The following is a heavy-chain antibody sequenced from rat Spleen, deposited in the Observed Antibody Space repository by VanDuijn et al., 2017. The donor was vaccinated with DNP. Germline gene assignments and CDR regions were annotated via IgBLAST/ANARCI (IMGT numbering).Heavy chain of an antibody. CDR1: GFSLTSYY. Sequence: QVQLKESGPGLVQPSQTLSLTCTVAGFSLTSYYVHWVRQPPGKDLEWMGVIWNTGATQFNSALKSRLSISKETSKSQVFLKMNSLQTEETAMYFCARSKLGADYYAMDAWGQGTSVTVSS. CDR3: ARSKLGADYYAMDA. D-gene: IGHD5-1*01. V-gene: IGHV2-41*01. CDR2: IWNTGAT. J-gene: IGHJ4*01.